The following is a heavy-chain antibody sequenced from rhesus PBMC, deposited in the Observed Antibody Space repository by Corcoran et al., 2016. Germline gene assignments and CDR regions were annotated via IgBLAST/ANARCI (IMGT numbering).Heavy chain of an antibody. D-gene: IGHD4-17*01. CDR1: GYSINSGYG. CDR3: VRHPEHANFEYRFPV. CDR2: IGGTDGAT. J-gene: IGHJ5-1*01. Sequence: QGQLQESGPGLVKPSETLSLTCSVSGYSINSGYGWSWIRQSPGKGLEWIGYIGGTDGATNNNPAHKIRVTISKDTSKNQFSLKRTSVVAADTAVYYCVRHPEHANFEYRFPVWGAGVLVIVSS. V-gene: IGHV4-127*01.